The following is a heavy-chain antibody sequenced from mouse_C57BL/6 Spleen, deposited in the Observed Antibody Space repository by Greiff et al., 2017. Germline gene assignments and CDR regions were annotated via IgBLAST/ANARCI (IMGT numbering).Heavy chain of an antibody. CDR3: ARFYSNSFDY. J-gene: IGHJ2*01. Sequence: QVQLQQPGAELVMPGASVKLSCKASGYTFTSYWMHWVKQRPGQGLEWIGEIDPSDSYTNYNQKFKGKSTLTVDKSSSTAYMQLSSLTSEDSAVYYCARFYSNSFDYGGQGTTLTVSS. CDR1: GYTFTSYW. V-gene: IGHV1-69*01. D-gene: IGHD2-5*01. CDR2: IDPSDSYT.